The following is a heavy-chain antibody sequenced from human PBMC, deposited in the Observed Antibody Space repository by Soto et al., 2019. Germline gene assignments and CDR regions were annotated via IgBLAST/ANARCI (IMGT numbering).Heavy chain of an antibody. CDR2: INHSGST. CDR3: ASGKEYSSSSGGYYFDY. CDR1: GGSFSGYY. D-gene: IGHD6-6*01. J-gene: IGHJ4*02. V-gene: IGHV4-34*01. Sequence: SETLSLTCAVYGGSFSGYYWSWIRQPPGKGLEWIGEINHSGSTNYNPSLKSRVTISVDTSKNQFSLKLSSVTAADTAVYYCASGKEYSSSSGGYYFDYWGQGTLVTVSS.